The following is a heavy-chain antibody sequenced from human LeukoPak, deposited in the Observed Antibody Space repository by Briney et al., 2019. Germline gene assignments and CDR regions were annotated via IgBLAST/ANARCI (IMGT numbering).Heavy chain of an antibody. CDR2: IIGSGGTT. CDR1: GFTFSSYD. V-gene: IGHV3-23*01. Sequence: GGSLRLSCAASGFTFSSYDMNWIRQAPGKGLEWVSSIIGSGGTTYYADSVKGRFTVSRDNPKNTLYLQIHSLRVEDTAVYYCAKDASYSSSWYGLDYWGQGTLVTVSS. D-gene: IGHD6-13*01. CDR3: AKDASYSSSWYGLDY. J-gene: IGHJ4*02.